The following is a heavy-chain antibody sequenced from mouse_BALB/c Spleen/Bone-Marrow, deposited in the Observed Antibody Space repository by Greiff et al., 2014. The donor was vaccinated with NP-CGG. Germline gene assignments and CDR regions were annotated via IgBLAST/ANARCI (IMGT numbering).Heavy chain of an antibody. V-gene: IGHV1-4*01. Sequence: VKLQESGAELARPGASVKMSCKASGYTFTSYTMHWVKQRPGRGLEWIGYINPSSGYTNYNQKFKDKATLTADKSSSTAYMQLSSLTSEDSAVYYCARGGNFDYWGQGTTLTVSS. J-gene: IGHJ2*01. CDR2: INPSSGYT. D-gene: IGHD1-1*01. CDR3: ARGGNFDY. CDR1: GYTFTSYT.